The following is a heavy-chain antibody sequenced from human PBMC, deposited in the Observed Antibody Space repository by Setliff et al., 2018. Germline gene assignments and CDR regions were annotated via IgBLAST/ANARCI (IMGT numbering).Heavy chain of an antibody. J-gene: IGHJ5*02. CDR1: GYSFTDYW. Sequence: SGESLKISCKGSGYSFTDYWIAWVRQTPGKGLEWMGTIYPGNADTRYSPSFQGQVTISTDTSINTAFLQWNNLKASDTAVYYCARRGERFFNWFDPWGQGTLDTVSS. CDR2: IYPGNADT. D-gene: IGHD2-21*01. CDR3: ARRGERFFNWFDP. V-gene: IGHV5-51*01.